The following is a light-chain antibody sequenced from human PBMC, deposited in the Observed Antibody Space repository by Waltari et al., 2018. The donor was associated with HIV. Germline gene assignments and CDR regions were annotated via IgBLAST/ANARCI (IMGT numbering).Light chain of an antibody. V-gene: IGKV3-15*01. Sequence: EIVMTQSPATLSVSPGDRATLSRRASQSVSNNLAWYQQKPGQAPRLLIYGPSTRATGTPARVSASGSGTEFTLTISSLQSEDFAIYYCQQYNERPRTFGQGTKVEIK. J-gene: IGKJ1*01. CDR3: QQYNERPRT. CDR2: GPS. CDR1: QSVSNN.